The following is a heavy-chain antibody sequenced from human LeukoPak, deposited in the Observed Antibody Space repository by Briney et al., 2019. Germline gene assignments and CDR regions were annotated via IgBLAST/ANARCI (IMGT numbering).Heavy chain of an antibody. CDR1: GCTFGDYS. CDR3: TRDGSYYYYYYVDV. J-gene: IGHJ6*03. V-gene: IGHV3-49*04. Sequence: GGSLRLSCTGSGCTFGDYSMTWVRQAPGKGLEWVGFIRSKASGETTEYAASVKGRFTISRDDSKNVAYLQMNSLKTEDTAVYYCTRDGSYYYYYYVDVWGTGTTVTVSS. D-gene: IGHD1-26*01. CDR2: IRSKASGETT.